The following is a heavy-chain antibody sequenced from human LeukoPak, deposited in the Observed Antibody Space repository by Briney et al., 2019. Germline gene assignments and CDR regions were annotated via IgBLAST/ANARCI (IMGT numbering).Heavy chain of an antibody. V-gene: IGHV1-69*04. CDR2: IIPIFSIA. D-gene: IGHD3-10*01. CDR3: ARDGPNRYGSEPNWFDA. Sequence: GAAVTVSCQASGGTFSSYAISWVRQAPGQGLERMGRIIPIFSIANYAQKFQGRVTMTADKSTRTAYMELSSLRSEDTAVDYGARDGPNRYGSEPNWFDAWGQGPLVTVSS. CDR1: GGTFSSYA. J-gene: IGHJ5*02.